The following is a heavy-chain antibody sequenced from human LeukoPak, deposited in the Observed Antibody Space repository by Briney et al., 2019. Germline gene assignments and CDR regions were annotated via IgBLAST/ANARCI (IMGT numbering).Heavy chain of an antibody. CDR2: INHSGST. J-gene: IGHJ3*02. CDR1: GGSFSGYY. CDR3: ARGYPCDAFDI. Sequence: SETLSLTCAVYGGSFSGYYWSWIRQPPGKGLEWIGEINHSGSTNYNPSLKSRVTISVDTSKNQFSLKLSSVTAADTAVYYCARGYPCDAFDIWGQGTMVTVSS. V-gene: IGHV4-34*01.